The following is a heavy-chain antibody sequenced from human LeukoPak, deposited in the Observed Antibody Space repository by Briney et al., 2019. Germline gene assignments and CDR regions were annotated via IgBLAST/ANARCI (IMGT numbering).Heavy chain of an antibody. CDR1: GDSINTNHFF. Sequence: TLSLTCTVSGDSINTNHFFWNWLRQPAGKGLEWIGRNYTSGTTQYNPSLNSRVTMSIDTSRNQFSLTLNSATAADTAVYYCARYREPYDHLPHALDVWGQGTMVTASS. D-gene: IGHD1-26*01. CDR3: ARYREPYDHLPHALDV. V-gene: IGHV4-61*02. J-gene: IGHJ3*01. CDR2: NYTSGTT.